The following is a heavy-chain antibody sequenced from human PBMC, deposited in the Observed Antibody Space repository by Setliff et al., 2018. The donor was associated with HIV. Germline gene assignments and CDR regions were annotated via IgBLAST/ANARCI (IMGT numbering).Heavy chain of an antibody. J-gene: IGHJ1*01. CDR2: IYHSGST. CDR3: ARQWRDQYNSGVSTEYFQH. D-gene: IGHD3-22*01. V-gene: IGHV4-38-2*01. CDR1: AYSISSGYY. Sequence: SETLSLTCAVSAYSISSGYYWGWIRQPPGKGLEWIGSIYHSGSTYYNPSLMSRVTISVDTSKNQFSLKLRSVTAADTAVYHCARQWRDQYNSGVSTEYFQHWGLGTLVTVSS.